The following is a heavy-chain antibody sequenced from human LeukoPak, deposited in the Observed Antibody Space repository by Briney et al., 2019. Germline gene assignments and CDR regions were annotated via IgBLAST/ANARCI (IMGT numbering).Heavy chain of an antibody. CDR3: VRDRAFSGTGPHFAD. D-gene: IGHD1-1*01. V-gene: IGHV3-43*01. CDR1: GFNFDEYT. Sequence: PGGSLRLSCAASGFNFDEYTMHWVRQAPGKGLEWVSLISWDGGSIYYADSLKGRFTISRDNAKNTLHLQMSSLRAEDTAVYYCVRDRAFSGTGPHFADWGQGTQVTVSS. J-gene: IGHJ4*02. CDR2: ISWDGGSI.